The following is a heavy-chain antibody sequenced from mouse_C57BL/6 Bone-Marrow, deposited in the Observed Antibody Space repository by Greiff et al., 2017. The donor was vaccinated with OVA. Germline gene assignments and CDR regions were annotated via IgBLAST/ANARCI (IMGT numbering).Heavy chain of an antibody. CDR1: GYTFTGYW. CDR2: ILPGSGST. J-gene: IGHJ4*01. CDR3: ARRPDSSGYEGYAMDY. D-gene: IGHD3-2*02. V-gene: IGHV1-9*01. Sequence: QVQLQQSGAELMKPGASVKLSCKATGYTFTGYWIEWVKQRPGHGLEWIGEILPGSGSTNYNEKFKGKATFTADTSSNTAYMQLSSLTSEDSAIYYCARRPDSSGYEGYAMDYWGQGTSVTVSS.